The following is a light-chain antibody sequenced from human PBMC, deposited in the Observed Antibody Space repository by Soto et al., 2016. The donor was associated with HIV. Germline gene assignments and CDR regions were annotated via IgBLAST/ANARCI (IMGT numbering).Light chain of an antibody. CDR2: LGS. Sequence: DIEMTQSPLSLPVTPGEPASISCRSSQSLLHSNGYIYLDWYLQKPGQSPQLLIYLGSNRASGVPDRFSGSGSATDFTLKISRVEAEDVGVYYCVHASQLPKTFGQGTKLEIK. CDR3: VHASQLPKT. V-gene: IGKV2-28*01. CDR1: QSLLHSNGYIY. J-gene: IGKJ1*01.